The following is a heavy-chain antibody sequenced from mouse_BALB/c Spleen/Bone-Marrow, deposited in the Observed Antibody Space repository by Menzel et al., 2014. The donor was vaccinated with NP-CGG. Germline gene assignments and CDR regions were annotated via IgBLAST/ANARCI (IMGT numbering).Heavy chain of an antibody. Sequence: EVQVVESGGGLVKPGGSLKLSCAASGFTFSSYGMSWVRQTPEKRLEWVASISGGGSTYYPDNVKGRFTISRDNARNILYLQMSGLGSEDTAMYYCARKGWLLFDYWGQGTTLTVSS. CDR3: ARKGWLLFDY. J-gene: IGHJ2*01. V-gene: IGHV5-6-5*01. D-gene: IGHD2-3*01. CDR1: GFTFSSYG. CDR2: ISGGGST.